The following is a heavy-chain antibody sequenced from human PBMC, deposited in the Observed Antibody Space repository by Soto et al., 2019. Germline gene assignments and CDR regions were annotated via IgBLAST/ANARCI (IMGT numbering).Heavy chain of an antibody. CDR1: GGSISSYY. J-gene: IGHJ5*02. V-gene: IGHV4-59*01. CDR3: ARTAGRIAVAPNWFDP. Sequence: SETLSLTCTVSGGSISSYYWSWIRQPPGKGLEWIGYIYYSGSTNYNPSLKSRVTISVDTSKNQFSLKLSSVTAVDTAVYYCARTAGRIAVAPNWFDPWGQGTLVTVSS. D-gene: IGHD6-19*01. CDR2: IYYSGST.